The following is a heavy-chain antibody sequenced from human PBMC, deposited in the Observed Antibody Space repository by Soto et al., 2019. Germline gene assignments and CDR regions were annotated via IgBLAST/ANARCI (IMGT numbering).Heavy chain of an antibody. CDR1: GFTIRSNW. CDR2: IKQDGSEK. D-gene: IGHD5-12*01. Sequence: GGSLRLSCAASGFTIRSNWMSWVRQGPGKGLEWVANIKQDGSEKYYVDSVKGRFTISRDNAKNSLYLQMNSLRAEDTAVYYCATSGGGWLQPPVWGQGTLVTVSS. V-gene: IGHV3-7*03. J-gene: IGHJ4*02. CDR3: ATSGGGWLQPPV.